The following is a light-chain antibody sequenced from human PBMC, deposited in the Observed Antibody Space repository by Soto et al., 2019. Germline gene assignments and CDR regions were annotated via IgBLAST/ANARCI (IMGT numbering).Light chain of an antibody. V-gene: IGKV3-20*01. CDR3: QHYGTTPWT. J-gene: IGKJ1*01. CDR2: GAS. CDR1: QSVCSRC. Sequence: ETVLTQSPGTLSLSPGGRVTLPCRASQSVCSRCLAWYQQKPGQSPRLLIYGASSRATGIPDRFSGSGSGTDFTLTISRLEPEDFAVYYCQHYGTTPWTFGQGTKVEIK.